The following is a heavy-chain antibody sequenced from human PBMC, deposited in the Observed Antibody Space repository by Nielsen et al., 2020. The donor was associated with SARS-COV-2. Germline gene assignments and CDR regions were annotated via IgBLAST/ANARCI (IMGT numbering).Heavy chain of an antibody. J-gene: IGHJ4*02. CDR1: GFSFSGHG. V-gene: IGHV3-33*01. CDR2: IWYDGSNK. Sequence: GESLKISCEASGFSFSGHGMHWVRQAPGKGLEWVAVIWYDGSNKYYADSVKGRFTISRDNSKNTLYLQMNSLRAEDTAVYYCARDMGSSSWPKTNYFDYWGQGTLVTVSS. CDR3: ARDMGSSSWPKTNYFDY. D-gene: IGHD6-13*01.